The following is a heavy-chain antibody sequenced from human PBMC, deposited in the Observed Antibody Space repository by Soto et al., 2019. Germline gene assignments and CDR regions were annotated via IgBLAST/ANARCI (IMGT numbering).Heavy chain of an antibody. Sequence: PVGSLRLSCAASGFTVSSNYMNWVRQAPGKGLEWLSIIYSDGTTYYADSVKGRFTISRDNFKNTLYLQMNNLRAEDTAVYYCAILSNWGQGTLVTVS. CDR3: AILSN. J-gene: IGHJ4*02. V-gene: IGHV3-53*01. D-gene: IGHD6-6*01. CDR2: IYSDGTT. CDR1: GFTVSSNY.